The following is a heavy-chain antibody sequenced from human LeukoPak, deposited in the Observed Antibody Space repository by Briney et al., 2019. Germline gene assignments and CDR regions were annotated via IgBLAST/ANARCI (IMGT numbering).Heavy chain of an antibody. Sequence: PSETLSLTCSVSGGSISSDDYCWNRIRQHPGKGLEWIGYIYYSGSTYYNPSLKSRVALSVDTSKNQFSLKLSSLTAADTAVYYCAKSREEIRGLDAFDIWGQGTMVTVSS. CDR1: GGSISSDDYC. CDR3: AKSREEIRGLDAFDI. D-gene: IGHD5-24*01. J-gene: IGHJ3*02. V-gene: IGHV4-31*03. CDR2: IYYSGST.